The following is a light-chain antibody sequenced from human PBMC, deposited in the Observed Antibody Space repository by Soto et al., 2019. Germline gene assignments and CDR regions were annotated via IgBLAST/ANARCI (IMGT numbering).Light chain of an antibody. CDR1: SSDIGNYDY. J-gene: IGLJ1*01. V-gene: IGLV2-14*03. CDR3: TSYRRGPLYV. CDR2: DVA. Sequence: QSVLTQPASVSGSPGQSITISCTGTSSDIGNYDYVSWFQQHPGKAPRLILYDVANRPSGVSNRFSGSKSGDTASLTISGLQVDDEADYYCTSYRRGPLYVFGTGTKVTVL.